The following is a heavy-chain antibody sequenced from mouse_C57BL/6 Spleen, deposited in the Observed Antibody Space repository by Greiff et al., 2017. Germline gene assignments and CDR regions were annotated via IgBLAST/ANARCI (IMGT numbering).Heavy chain of an antibody. CDR2: IDPSDSYT. CDR1: GYTFTSYW. Sequence: QVQLQQPGAELVKPGASVKLSCKASGYTFTSYWMQWVKQRPGPGLEWIGEIDPSDSYTHSNQKFKGKATLTVDTSSSPAYMQLSCLTSSDSAVYYCAGPPHDAGGRYAMGCWGQGTGVTVSS. CDR3: AGPPHDAGGRYAMGC. J-gene: IGHJ4*01. V-gene: IGHV1-50*01. D-gene: IGHD1-1*02.